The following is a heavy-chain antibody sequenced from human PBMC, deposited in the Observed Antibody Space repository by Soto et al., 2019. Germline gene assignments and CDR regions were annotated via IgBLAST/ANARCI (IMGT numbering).Heavy chain of an antibody. Sequence: LRLSCAASGFTFSSYSMNWVRQAPGKGLEWVSYISSSSSTIYYADSVKGRFTISRDNAKNSLYLQMNSLRAEDTAVYYCARGGFGELSPFDYWGQGTLVTVSS. D-gene: IGHD3-10*01. V-gene: IGHV3-48*01. CDR3: ARGGFGELSPFDY. CDR2: ISSSSSTI. J-gene: IGHJ4*02. CDR1: GFTFSSYS.